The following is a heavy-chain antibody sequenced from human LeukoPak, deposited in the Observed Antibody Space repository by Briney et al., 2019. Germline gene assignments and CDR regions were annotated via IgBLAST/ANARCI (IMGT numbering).Heavy chain of an antibody. J-gene: IGHJ3*02. CDR1: GFTFSSYE. CDR2: ISSSGTTK. D-gene: IGHD2/OR15-2a*01. V-gene: IGHV3-48*03. CDR3: ARSNRVAFDM. Sequence: GGSLRLSCAASGFTFSSYEMNWVRQGPGKGLEWVSYISSSGTTKYYADSVKGRFTLSRDNAKKSLSLQMNSLRAEDTAIYYCARSNRVAFDMWGQGRLVTVSS.